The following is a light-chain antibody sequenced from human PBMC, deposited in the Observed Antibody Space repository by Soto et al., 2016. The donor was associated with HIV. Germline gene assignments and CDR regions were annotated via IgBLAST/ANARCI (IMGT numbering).Light chain of an antibody. CDR3: QQYNRISPNT. Sequence: DIQMTQSPSSLSASVGDRVTITCRASQSIPGWLAWYQQKPGKAPKLLIYQASTLESGVPSRFSGSGSGTEFTLTISSLQPEDFATYYCQQYNRISPNTFGQGTKLEI. V-gene: IGKV1-5*03. J-gene: IGKJ2*01. CDR2: QAS. CDR1: QSIPGW.